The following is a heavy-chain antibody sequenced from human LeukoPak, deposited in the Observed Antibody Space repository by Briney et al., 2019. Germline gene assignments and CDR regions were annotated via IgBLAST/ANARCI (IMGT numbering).Heavy chain of an antibody. Sequence: PSETLSLTCTVSGGSISSYYWSWIRQPPGKGLEWIGYIYYSGSTNYNPSLKSRVTISVDTSKNQFSLKLSSVTAADTAVYYCARLPRLRFHYGMDVWGQGTTVTVSS. J-gene: IGHJ6*02. CDR2: IYYSGST. V-gene: IGHV4-59*08. D-gene: IGHD5-12*01. CDR1: GGSISSYY. CDR3: ARLPRLRFHYGMDV.